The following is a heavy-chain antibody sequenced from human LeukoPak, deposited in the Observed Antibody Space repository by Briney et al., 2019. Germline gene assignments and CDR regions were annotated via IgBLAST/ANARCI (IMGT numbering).Heavy chain of an antibody. CDR2: ISSDGGST. D-gene: IGHD2-21*02. J-gene: IGHJ5*02. CDR1: GFTFSTYW. Sequence: PGGSLRLSCAASGFTFSTYWMHWVRQAPGKGLVWVSRISSDGGSTTYADSVKGRFTISRDNAKNTLFLQTNSLRADDTAVYYCARSPNCGGDCSWGQGTLVTVSS. V-gene: IGHV3-74*01. CDR3: ARSPNCGGDCS.